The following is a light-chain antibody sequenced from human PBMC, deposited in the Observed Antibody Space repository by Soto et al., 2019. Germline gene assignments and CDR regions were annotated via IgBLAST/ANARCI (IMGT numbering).Light chain of an antibody. CDR3: QQYYSYPRYT. J-gene: IGKJ2*01. CDR2: AAS. Sequence: AIRMTQSPSSLSASTGDRVTITCRARQGISSYLAWYQQKPGKAPKLLIYAASTLQSGVPSRFSGSGSGTDFTLTISCLQSEDFATYYCQQYYSYPRYTFGQGTKLEIK. V-gene: IGKV1-8*01. CDR1: QGISSY.